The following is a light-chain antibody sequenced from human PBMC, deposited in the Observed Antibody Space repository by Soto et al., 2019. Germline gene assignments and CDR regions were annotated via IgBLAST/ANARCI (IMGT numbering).Light chain of an antibody. CDR1: QSVSRN. Sequence: ELVMTQSPATMSVSPGERATLSCRASQSVSRNLAWSQQKPCQTPRLLIYGASTRVTGIPASFSGSGSGTAFTLTISSLQSEEFAVYYCHQYHNWPPTFVRGTQVEIK. V-gene: IGKV3-15*01. J-gene: IGKJ1*01. CDR3: HQYHNWPPT. CDR2: GAS.